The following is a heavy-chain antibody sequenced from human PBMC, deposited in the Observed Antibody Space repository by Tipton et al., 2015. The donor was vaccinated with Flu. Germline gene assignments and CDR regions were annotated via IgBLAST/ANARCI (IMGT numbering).Heavy chain of an antibody. V-gene: IGHV3-30*03. D-gene: IGHD3-9*01. J-gene: IGHJ4*02. CDR3: ATGQRGATRDFDLIEY. CDR2: LSYDGSNK. Sequence: SGFTFRTNGMHWVRQAPGKGLEWGAALSYDGSNKYYADSVKGRFTISRDNSKNTLYLQINSLRAEDTAVYYCATGQRGATRDFDLIEYWGQGTLVTVSS. CDR1: GFTFRTNG.